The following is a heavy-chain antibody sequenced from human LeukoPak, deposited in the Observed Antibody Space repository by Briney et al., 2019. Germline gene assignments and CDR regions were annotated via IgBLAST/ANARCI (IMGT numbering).Heavy chain of an antibody. J-gene: IGHJ4*02. D-gene: IGHD4-23*01. Sequence: GSLRLSCAASGFTFSDYWMHWVRQAPGKGLVWVSRIDSDGSNTAYADSVKGRFTFSRDNAKNTLFLQMDSLRAEDTAVYYCARDLGGNRDYWGQGTLVTVSS. V-gene: IGHV3-74*01. CDR3: ARDLGGNRDY. CDR2: IDSDGSNT. CDR1: GFTFSDYW.